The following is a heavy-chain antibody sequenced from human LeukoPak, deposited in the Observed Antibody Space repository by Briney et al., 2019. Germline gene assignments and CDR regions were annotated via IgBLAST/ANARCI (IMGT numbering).Heavy chain of an antibody. Sequence: GRSLRLSCAASGFTFDDYAMHWVRQAPGKGLEWVSGISWNSGSIGYADSVKGRSTISRDNAKNSLYLQMNSLRAEDTAVYYCARVGYYDSSDYYHEDGFDIWGQGTMVTVSS. CDR2: ISWNSGSI. J-gene: IGHJ3*02. V-gene: IGHV3-9*01. CDR3: ARVGYYDSSDYYHEDGFDI. D-gene: IGHD3-22*01. CDR1: GFTFDDYA.